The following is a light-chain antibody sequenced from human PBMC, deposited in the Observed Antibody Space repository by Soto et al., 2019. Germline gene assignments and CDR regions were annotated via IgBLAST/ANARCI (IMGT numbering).Light chain of an antibody. V-gene: IGKV3-11*01. CDR2: DAS. CDR3: QQRSSWPLT. CDR1: QSVNTY. J-gene: IGKJ1*01. Sequence: EIVLTQSPATLSLSPGERVSLSCRASQSVNTYFAWYQQQPGQAPRLLIYDASSRATGIPARFSGSGSGTDFTLTISSLEPADFAIYYCQQRSSWPLTFGHGTRVEI.